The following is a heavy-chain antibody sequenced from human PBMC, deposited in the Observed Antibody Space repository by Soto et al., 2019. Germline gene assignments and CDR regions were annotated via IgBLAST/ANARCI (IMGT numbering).Heavy chain of an antibody. CDR3: ARVRYSVYSSSYTYYYGMEV. V-gene: IGHV6-1*01. CDR2: TYYRSKWYN. CDR1: GDSVSSNSAA. D-gene: IGHD6-6*01. J-gene: IGHJ6*02. Sequence: PSQTLSLTCAISGDSVSSNSAAWNWIRQSPSRGLEWLGRTYYRSKWYNDYAVSVKSRITINPDTSKNQFSLQLNSVTPEDTAVYYCARVRYSVYSSSYTYYYGMEVWGQGTTVTVSS.